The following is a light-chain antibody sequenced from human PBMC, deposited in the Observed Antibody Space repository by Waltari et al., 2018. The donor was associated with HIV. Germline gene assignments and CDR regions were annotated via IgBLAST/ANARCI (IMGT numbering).Light chain of an antibody. J-gene: IGLJ1*01. CDR3: CSYAGHTFV. V-gene: IGLV2-23*02. Sequence: QSALTQPASVSGSPGQSITISCAGTTSDVGTYNLVSWYQQLPGKAPKIIIYEVTQRPSGVSNRFSGSKSDNTASLTIAGLQAEDEADYYCCSYAGHTFVFGTGTKVTVL. CDR2: EVT. CDR1: TSDVGTYNL.